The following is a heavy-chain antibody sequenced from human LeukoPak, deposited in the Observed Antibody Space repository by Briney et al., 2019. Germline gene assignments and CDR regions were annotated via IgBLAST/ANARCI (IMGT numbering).Heavy chain of an antibody. CDR1: GYTFTSYG. D-gene: IGHD5-24*01. Sequence: ASVKVSCKASGYTFTSYGISWVRQAPGQGLEWMGWISAYNGNTNYAQKFQGRVTITADKSTSTAYMELSSLRSEDTAVYYCARDREMATNSPSFDYWGQGTLVTVSS. J-gene: IGHJ4*02. CDR2: ISAYNGNT. CDR3: ARDREMATNSPSFDY. V-gene: IGHV1-18*01.